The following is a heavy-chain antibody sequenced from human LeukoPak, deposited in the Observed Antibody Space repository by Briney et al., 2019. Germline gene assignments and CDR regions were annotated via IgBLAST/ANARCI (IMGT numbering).Heavy chain of an antibody. CDR2: IYYSGST. D-gene: IGHD6-19*01. J-gene: IGHJ4*02. CDR1: GGSISSGGYY. CDR3: ARDVAVAGMSVFDY. Sequence: SETLSLTCTVSGGSISSGGYYWSWIRQHPGKGLEWIGYIYYSGSTYYNPSLKSRVTISVDTSKNQFSLKLSSVTAADTAVYYCARDVAVAGMSVFDYWGQGTLVTVSS. V-gene: IGHV4-31*03.